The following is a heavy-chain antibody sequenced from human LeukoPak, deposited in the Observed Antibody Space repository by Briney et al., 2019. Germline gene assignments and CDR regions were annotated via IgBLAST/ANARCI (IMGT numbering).Heavy chain of an antibody. CDR3: AKANKGGSNASMGPFDY. J-gene: IGHJ4*02. CDR2: ISYDGSDK. V-gene: IGHV3-30*18. CDR1: GFTFSSYG. Sequence: GGSLRLSCVASGFTFSSYGIHWVRQAPGKGLEWVATISYDGSDKYHADSVKGRFTISRDDSKNTLYLQMSSLRAEDTAVYYCAKANKGGSNASMGPFDYWGQGTLVTVSS. D-gene: IGHD2-8*01.